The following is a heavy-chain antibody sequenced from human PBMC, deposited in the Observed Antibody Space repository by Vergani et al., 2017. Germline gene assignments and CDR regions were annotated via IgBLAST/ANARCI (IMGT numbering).Heavy chain of an antibody. CDR3: ARLGKSYGDFCFDY. V-gene: IGHV4-4*02. D-gene: IGHD4-17*01. Sequence: QVQLQESGPGLVKPSGTLSLTCAVSGGPISSTNWWSWDRQAPGKGLEWIGEIYHSGNTNYNPSLKSRVTILVDKSKNQFSLKLSSVTAADTAVYYCARLGKSYGDFCFDYWGQGTLVTVSS. CDR1: GGPISSTNW. J-gene: IGHJ4*02. CDR2: IYHSGNT.